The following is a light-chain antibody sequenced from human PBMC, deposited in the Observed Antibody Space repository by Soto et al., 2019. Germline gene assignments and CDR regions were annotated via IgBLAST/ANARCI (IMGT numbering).Light chain of an antibody. V-gene: IGKV3-15*01. J-gene: IGKJ2*01. CDR2: GAS. CDR3: QQGHNWPLT. CDR1: QSISSE. Sequence: EIVMTQSPATLSVSPGERATLSCRASQSISSELAWYQQRPGQPPRLLIYGASTRATGVPDRFTGSGSGSDFTLTSSRLQSEDFAVYYCQQGHNWPLTFGQGTRLEI.